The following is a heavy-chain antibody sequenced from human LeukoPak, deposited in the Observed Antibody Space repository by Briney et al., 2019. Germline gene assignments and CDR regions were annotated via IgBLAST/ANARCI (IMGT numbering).Heavy chain of an antibody. V-gene: IGHV4-59*01. CDR2: IYYSGST. CDR1: GGSISSYY. CDR3: ARDSLTPL. D-gene: IGHD1-14*01. Sequence: SETLSLTCTVSGGSISSYYWSWIRQPPGKGLEWIGYIYYSGSTNCNPSLKSRVTISVDTSKNQFSLKLSSVTAADTAVYYCARDSLTPLWGQGTLVTVSS. J-gene: IGHJ4*02.